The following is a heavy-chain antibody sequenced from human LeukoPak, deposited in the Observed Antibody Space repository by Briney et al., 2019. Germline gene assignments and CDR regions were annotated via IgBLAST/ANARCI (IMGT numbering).Heavy chain of an antibody. CDR3: ARELGTDYFDY. D-gene: IGHD2-8*02. V-gene: IGHV3-21*01. CDR1: GFTFSSYS. CDR2: ISSSSSYI. J-gene: IGHJ4*02. Sequence: GGSLRLXCAASGFTFSSYSMNWVRQAPGKGLEWVSSISSSSSYIYYADSVKGRFTISRDNAKNSLYLQMNSLRAEDTAVYYCARELGTDYFDYWGQGTLVTVSS.